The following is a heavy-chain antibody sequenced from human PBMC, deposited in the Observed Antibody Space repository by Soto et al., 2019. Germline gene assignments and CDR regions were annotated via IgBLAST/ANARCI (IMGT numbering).Heavy chain of an antibody. D-gene: IGHD6-13*01. CDR3: ARSPRSSPYFDY. CDR1: GYTFSKFW. J-gene: IGHJ4*02. CDR2: VYPGDNET. Sequence: PGESLKITCQSSGYTFSKFWIGWVRQLPGKGLEWMGIVYPGDNETRHSPSFHGKVTISADRSINTAYLQWNSLEASDTAFYFCARSPRSSPYFDYWCQGALVTVSS. V-gene: IGHV5-51*01.